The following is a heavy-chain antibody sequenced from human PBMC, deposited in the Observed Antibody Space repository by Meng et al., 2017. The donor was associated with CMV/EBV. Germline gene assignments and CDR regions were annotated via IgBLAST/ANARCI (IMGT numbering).Heavy chain of an antibody. CDR2: INHSGST. Sequence: VDGGSFRGYYWSWIRQPPGKGLEWIGEINHSGSTNYNPSLKSRVTISVDTSKNQFSLKLSSVTAADTAVYYCATRLVPATEYNWFDPWGQGTLVTVSS. CDR1: GGSFRGYY. CDR3: ATRLVPATEYNWFDP. V-gene: IGHV4-34*01. J-gene: IGHJ5*02. D-gene: IGHD2-2*01.